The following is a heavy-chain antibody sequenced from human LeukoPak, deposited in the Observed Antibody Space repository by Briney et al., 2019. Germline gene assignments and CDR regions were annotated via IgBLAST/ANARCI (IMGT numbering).Heavy chain of an antibody. D-gene: IGHD3-16*02. CDR2: IIPILGIA. V-gene: IGHV1-69*04. J-gene: IGHJ3*02. CDR1: GGTFSSYA. CDR3: ARARGPPSFGGVIVYAFDI. Sequence: SVKVSCKASGGTFSSYAISWVRQAPGQGLEWMGRIIPILGIANYAQKFQGRVTITADKSTSTAYMELSSLRSEDTAVYYCARARGPPSFGGVIVYAFDIWGQGTMVTVSS.